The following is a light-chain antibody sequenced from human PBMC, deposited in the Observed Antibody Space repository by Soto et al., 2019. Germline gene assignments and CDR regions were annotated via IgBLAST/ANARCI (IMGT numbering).Light chain of an antibody. CDR2: VVS. V-gene: IGKV1-13*02. CDR1: QDIRGA. CDR3: QQFNTYPIT. J-gene: IGKJ5*01. Sequence: AIQLTQSPSSLSASVGDRVTITCRASQDIRGALDWYQQKPGKPPKLLIFVVSSLQSGVPSRFSGSGSGTDFTLTISDLQPEDFATYYCQQFNTYPITFGQGPRLEIK.